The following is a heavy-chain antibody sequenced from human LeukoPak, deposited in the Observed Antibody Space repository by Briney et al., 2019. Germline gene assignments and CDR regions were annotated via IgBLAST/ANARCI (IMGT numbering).Heavy chain of an antibody. D-gene: IGHD6-19*01. Sequence: ASVKVSCKASGYTFTSYDINWVRQATGQGLEWMGWMNPNSGNTGYAQKFQGRVTMTRNTSISTAYMELSSLRSEDTAVYYRARVQWLAPQYYFDYWGQGTLVTVSS. CDR2: MNPNSGNT. V-gene: IGHV1-8*01. CDR3: ARVQWLAPQYYFDY. J-gene: IGHJ4*02. CDR1: GYTFTSYD.